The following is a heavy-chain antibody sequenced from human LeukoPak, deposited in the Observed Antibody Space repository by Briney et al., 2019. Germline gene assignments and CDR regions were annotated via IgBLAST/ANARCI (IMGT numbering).Heavy chain of an antibody. V-gene: IGHV1-2*02. Sequence: ASVTVSCKASGYTFTAYYMHWVRQAPGQGLEWMGWIKCDSGGTEYSRHYRSRVTMTRDNSISTAYMELIRLTSDDTAVDYYWGSNWAAGAAFDSWGQGTQVTVSS. CDR3: WGSNWAAGAAFDS. J-gene: IGHJ4*02. CDR1: GYTFTAYY. CDR2: IKCDSGGT. D-gene: IGHD3-16*01.